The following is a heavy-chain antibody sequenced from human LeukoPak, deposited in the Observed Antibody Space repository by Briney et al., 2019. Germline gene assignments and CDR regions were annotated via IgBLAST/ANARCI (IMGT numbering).Heavy chain of an antibody. D-gene: IGHD6-13*01. V-gene: IGHV4-39*07. CDR3: ARDHKSSTWYFDY. J-gene: IGHJ4*02. Sequence: SETLSLTCTVSGGSISSSSYYWGWIRQPPGKGLEWIGSIYYSGSTYYNPSLKSRDTISVDTSKNQFSLKLSSVTAADTAVYYCARDHKSSTWYFDYWGQGTLVTVSS. CDR1: GGSISSSSYY. CDR2: IYYSGST.